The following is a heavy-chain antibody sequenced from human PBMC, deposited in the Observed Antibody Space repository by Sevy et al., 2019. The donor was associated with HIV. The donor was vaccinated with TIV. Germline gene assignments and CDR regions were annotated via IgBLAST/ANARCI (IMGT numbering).Heavy chain of an antibody. D-gene: IGHD3-22*01. J-gene: IGHJ6*02. V-gene: IGHV3-48*01. Sequence: GGSLRLSCAASGFTVSRYSMNWVRQAPGKGLEWVSYISSSSSTIYYADSVKGRFTISRDNAKNSLYLQMNSLRAEDTAVYYCARGIVVVRGYGMDVWGQGTTVTVSS. CDR2: ISSSSSTI. CDR3: ARGIVVVRGYGMDV. CDR1: GFTVSRYS.